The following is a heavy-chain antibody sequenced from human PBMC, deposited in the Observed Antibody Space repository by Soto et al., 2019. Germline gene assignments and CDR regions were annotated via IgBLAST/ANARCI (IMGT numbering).Heavy chain of an antibody. V-gene: IGHV3-23*01. J-gene: IGHJ4*02. CDR2: ISGSGTT. Sequence: EVQLLESGGTSVQPGGSLRLSCAASGFTLSTYAMTWVRQGPGKGLEWVSAISGSGTTYYADSVKGRFSISRDNSENTLYLQMNSLRAEDTAVYYCAKGWGSGSYYKDWWGQGTLVTVSS. CDR1: GFTLSTYA. D-gene: IGHD3-10*01. CDR3: AKGWGSGSYYKDW.